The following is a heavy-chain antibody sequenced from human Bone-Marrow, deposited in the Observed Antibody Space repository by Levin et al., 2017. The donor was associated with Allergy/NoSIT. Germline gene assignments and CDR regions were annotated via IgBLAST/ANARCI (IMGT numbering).Heavy chain of an antibody. D-gene: IGHD2-15*01. CDR1: GFTFSDYG. CDR3: TKFQEGADGWYHFDY. CDR2: ISYDGSNK. Sequence: PGGSLRLSCAASGFTFSDYGMHWVRQAPGKGLEWLAVISYDGSNKYYADSVKGRFTISRDNSKNMVNLQMNSLRAEDTAVYYCTKFQEGADGWYHFDYWGQGTLVTVSS. V-gene: IGHV3-30*18. J-gene: IGHJ4*02.